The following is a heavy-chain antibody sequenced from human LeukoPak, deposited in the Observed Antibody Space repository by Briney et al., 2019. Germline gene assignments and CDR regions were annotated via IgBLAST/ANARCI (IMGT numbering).Heavy chain of an antibody. J-gene: IGHJ4*02. CDR2: IYYSRST. Sequence: SETLSLTCTVSGGSISRYYWSWIRQPPGKGLEWIGYIYYSRSTNYNPSLESRVTISVDTSKNQFSLKLTSVTAAGTAVYYCARHGGLSYYFDYWGQGTLVTVSS. V-gene: IGHV4-59*08. CDR1: GGSISRYY. CDR3: ARHGGLSYYFDY. D-gene: IGHD3-3*01.